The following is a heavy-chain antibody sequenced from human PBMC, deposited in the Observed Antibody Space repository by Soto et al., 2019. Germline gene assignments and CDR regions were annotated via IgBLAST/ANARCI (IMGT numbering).Heavy chain of an antibody. CDR3: ARKVSGSTGRPDLWYFDL. Sequence: EVQLLDSGGGLVQPGGSLRLSCAASGFTFSGYALTWVRQAPGKGLEWVSAISGGGDATFYADSMEGRFTISRDNSKNTLYLQMNTLRAEDTAVYYCARKVSGSTGRPDLWYFDLWGRGTLVTVSS. D-gene: IGHD3-10*01. V-gene: IGHV3-23*01. CDR1: GFTFSGYA. CDR2: ISGGGDAT. J-gene: IGHJ2*01.